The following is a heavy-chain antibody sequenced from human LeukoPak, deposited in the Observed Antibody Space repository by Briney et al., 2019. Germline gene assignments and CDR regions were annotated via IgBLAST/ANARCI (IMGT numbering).Heavy chain of an antibody. J-gene: IGHJ6*03. CDR3: AKDSEYSNQFYYYYYMDV. D-gene: IGHD4-11*01. CDR2: IRYDGSNK. CDR1: GFTFSSYG. Sequence: PGGSLRLSCAASGFTFSSYGMHWVRQAPGKGLEWVAFIRYDGSNKYYADSVKGRFTISRDNSKNTLYLQMNSLRAEDTAVYYCAKDSEYSNQFYYYYYMDVWGKGTTVTISS. V-gene: IGHV3-30*02.